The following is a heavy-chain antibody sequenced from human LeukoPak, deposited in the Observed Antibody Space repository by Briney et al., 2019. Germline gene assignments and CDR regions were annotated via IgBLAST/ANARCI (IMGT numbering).Heavy chain of an antibody. CDR1: GFTVSNNY. D-gene: IGHD6-19*01. Sequence: PGGSLRLSCAASGFTVSNNYMSWVRQAPGKGLEWVSVIYSGGSTYYADPVKGRFTISRDNSMNTLYLQMNTLRAEDTAVYYCASSRSVAGIWPYYFDYWGQGTLVTVSS. V-gene: IGHV3-53*01. CDR2: IYSGGST. J-gene: IGHJ4*02. CDR3: ASSRSVAGIWPYYFDY.